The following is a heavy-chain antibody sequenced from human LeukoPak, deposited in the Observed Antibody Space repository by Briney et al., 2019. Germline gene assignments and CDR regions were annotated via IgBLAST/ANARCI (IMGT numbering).Heavy chain of an antibody. D-gene: IGHD1-26*01. CDR2: IYYSGST. CDR3: AIDQVNGSSFSAAFDI. V-gene: IGHV4-59*01. J-gene: IGHJ3*02. CDR1: RGSLSSYY. Sequence: SETLSLTCTVSRGSLSSYYWSWVRQPPGKGLEWIGYIYYSGSTNYNPSLRSRVTISVDTSKNQFSLKLNSVTAADTAVYYCAIDQVNGSSFSAAFDIWGQGTMVTVSS.